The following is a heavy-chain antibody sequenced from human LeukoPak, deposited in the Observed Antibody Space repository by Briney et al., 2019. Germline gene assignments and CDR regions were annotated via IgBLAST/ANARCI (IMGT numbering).Heavy chain of an antibody. CDR2: ISYDGSNK. J-gene: IGHJ1*01. CDR1: GFTFSSYG. D-gene: IGHD1-1*01. V-gene: IGHV3-30*18. CDR3: AKKGGKGGTQKLYFQH. Sequence: PGRSLRLSCAASGFTFSSYGMHWVRQAPGKGLEWVTFISYDGSNKYYADSVKGRFTISRDNSKNTLYLQMNSLRAEDTAVYYCAKKGGKGGTQKLYFQHWGQGTLVTVSS.